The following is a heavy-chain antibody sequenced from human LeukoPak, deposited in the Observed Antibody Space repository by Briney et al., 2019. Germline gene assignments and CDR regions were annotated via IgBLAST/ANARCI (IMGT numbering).Heavy chain of an antibody. Sequence: GASVKVSCKASGGTFSSYAISWVRQAPGQGLEWMGWINPNSGGTNYAQKFRGRVTMTRDTSISTAYMELSRLRSDDTAVYYCARGSIVVVPAAPAYYYMDVWGKGTTVTISS. J-gene: IGHJ6*03. V-gene: IGHV1-2*02. CDR1: GGTFSSYA. CDR2: INPNSGGT. CDR3: ARGSIVVVPAAPAYYYMDV. D-gene: IGHD2-2*01.